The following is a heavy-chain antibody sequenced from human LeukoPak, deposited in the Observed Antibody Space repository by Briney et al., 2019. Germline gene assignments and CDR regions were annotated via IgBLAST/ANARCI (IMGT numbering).Heavy chain of an antibody. V-gene: IGHV1-3*01. CDR1: GYTFTSYA. CDR2: INAGNGNT. CDR3: ARVPGGSGSYYATFDY. J-gene: IGHJ4*02. Sequence: GASVKVSYKASGYTFTSYAMHWVRQAPGQRLEWMGWINAGNGNTKYSQKFQGRVTITRDTSASTAYMELSSLRSEDTAVYYCARVPGGSGSYYATFDYWGQGTLVTVSS. D-gene: IGHD3-10*01.